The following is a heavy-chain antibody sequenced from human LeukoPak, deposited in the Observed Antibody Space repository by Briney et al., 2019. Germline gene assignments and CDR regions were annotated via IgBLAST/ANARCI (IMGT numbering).Heavy chain of an antibody. V-gene: IGHV4-59*01. CDR3: ARYYCGGHCYGFDY. J-gene: IGHJ4*02. D-gene: IGHD2-21*02. Sequence: SETLSLTCAVSGGSISSYYWSWIRQPPGKGLEWIGYFYYSGSTNYNPSLKSRVTISVDTSKNQFSLKLSSVTAADTAVYYCARYYCGGHCYGFDYWGQGTLVTVSS. CDR1: GGSISSYY. CDR2: FYYSGST.